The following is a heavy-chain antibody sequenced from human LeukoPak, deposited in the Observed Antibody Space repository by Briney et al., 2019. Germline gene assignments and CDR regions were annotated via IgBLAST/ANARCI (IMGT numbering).Heavy chain of an antibody. CDR3: ARTDFWSGYSLDY. D-gene: IGHD3-3*01. J-gene: IGHJ4*02. CDR2: IYPGDSDT. V-gene: IGHV5-51*01. Sequence: GESLKISCKGSGYDFTSYWIGWVRQMPGKGQEWMGIIYPGDSDTRYSPSFQGQVTISADKSISTAYLQWSSLKASDTAMYYCARTDFWSGYSLDYWGQGTLVTVSS. CDR1: GYDFTSYW.